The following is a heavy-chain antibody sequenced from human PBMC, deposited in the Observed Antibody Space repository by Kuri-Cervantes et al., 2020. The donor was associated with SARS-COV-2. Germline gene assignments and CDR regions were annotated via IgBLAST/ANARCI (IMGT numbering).Heavy chain of an antibody. D-gene: IGHD1-26*01. J-gene: IGHJ4*02. CDR1: GFTFSDYY. Sequence: GGSLRLSCAASGFTFSDYYMTWIRQAPGKGLEWVSYISSSGSTIYYADSVKGRFTISRDNAKNSLYLQMSSLRAEDTAVYYCVRDRGPGSSGVHRGQGTQVTVSS. V-gene: IGHV3-11*04. CDR2: ISSSGSTI. CDR3: VRDRGPGSSGVH.